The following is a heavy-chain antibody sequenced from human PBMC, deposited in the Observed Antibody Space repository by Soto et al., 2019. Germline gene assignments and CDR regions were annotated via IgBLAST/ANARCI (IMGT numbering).Heavy chain of an antibody. CDR2: INHSGST. Sequence: SSETLSLTCAVYGGSFSGYYWSWIRQPPGKGLEWIGEINHSGSTNYNPSLKSRVTISVDTSKNQFSLKLSSVTAADTAVYYCARGALYYFDYWVQGTLVTVSS. CDR1: GGSFSGYY. CDR3: ARGALYYFDY. J-gene: IGHJ4*02. V-gene: IGHV4-34*01.